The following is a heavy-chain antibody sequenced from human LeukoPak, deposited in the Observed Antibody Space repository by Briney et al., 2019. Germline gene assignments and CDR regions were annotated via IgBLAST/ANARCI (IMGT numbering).Heavy chain of an antibody. J-gene: IGHJ3*02. Sequence: PSGTLSLTCAVSGGSISSSNWWSWVRQPPGKGLEWIGEIYHSGSTNYNPSLKSRVTISVDKSKNQFSLKLSSVTAADTAVYYCARVARNYITMVRGHAFDIWGQGTMVTVSS. V-gene: IGHV4-4*02. CDR3: ARVARNYITMVRGHAFDI. D-gene: IGHD3-10*01. CDR2: IYHSGST. CDR1: GGSISSSNW.